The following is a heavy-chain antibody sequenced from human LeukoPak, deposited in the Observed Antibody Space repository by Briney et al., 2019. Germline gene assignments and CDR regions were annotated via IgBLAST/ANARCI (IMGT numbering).Heavy chain of an antibody. CDR2: IIPIFGTA. CDR1: VGIFSSYA. Sequence: SVKVSCKASVGIFSSYAIRWVRQAPGQGLEWMGGIIPIFGTANYAQKFQGRVTITTDESTSTAYMELSSLRSEHRAVYYCARDLPLYGDYAQYYFMDVWSKATTVTVSS. V-gene: IGHV1-69*05. D-gene: IGHD4-17*01. CDR3: ARDLPLYGDYAQYYFMDV. J-gene: IGHJ6*03.